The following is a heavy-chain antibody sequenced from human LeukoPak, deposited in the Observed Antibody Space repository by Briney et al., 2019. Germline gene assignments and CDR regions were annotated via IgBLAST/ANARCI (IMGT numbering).Heavy chain of an antibody. CDR2: ISSSGSTL. Sequence: GGSLRLSCAASGFTFSDYYMSWIRQAPGKGLEWVSYISSSGSTLYYADSVKGRITISRDNAKNSLYLQMNSLRAEDTAVYYCSTTYYYDSSEGYWGQGTLVTVSS. V-gene: IGHV3-11*01. J-gene: IGHJ4*02. CDR3: STTYYYDSSEGY. CDR1: GFTFSDYY. D-gene: IGHD3-22*01.